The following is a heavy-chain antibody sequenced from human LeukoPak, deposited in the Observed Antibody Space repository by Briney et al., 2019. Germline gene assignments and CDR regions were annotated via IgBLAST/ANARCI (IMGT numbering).Heavy chain of an antibody. CDR1: GFTFSSYS. V-gene: IGHV3-21*01. D-gene: IGHD6-13*01. J-gene: IGHJ4*02. CDR2: ISSSSSYI. Sequence: GGSQRLSCAASGFTFSSYSMNWVRQAPGKGLEWVSSISSSSSYIYYADSVKGRFTISRDNAKNSLYLQMNSLRAEDTAAYYCARVSSSSWWALDYWGQGTLVTVSS. CDR3: ARVSSSSWWALDY.